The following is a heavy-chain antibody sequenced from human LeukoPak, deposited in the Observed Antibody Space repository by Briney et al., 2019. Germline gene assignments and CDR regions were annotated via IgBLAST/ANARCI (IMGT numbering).Heavy chain of an antibody. CDR1: GYTFTSYD. CDR3: ARDPDWIAVAGTVHDY. D-gene: IGHD6-19*01. Sequence: GASVKVSCKASGYTFTSYDINWVRQATGQGLEWMGWMNPNSGNTGYAQKFQGRVTMTRNTSISTAYMELSSLRSEDTAVYYCARDPDWIAVAGTVHDYWGQGTLVTVSS. J-gene: IGHJ4*02. V-gene: IGHV1-8*01. CDR2: MNPNSGNT.